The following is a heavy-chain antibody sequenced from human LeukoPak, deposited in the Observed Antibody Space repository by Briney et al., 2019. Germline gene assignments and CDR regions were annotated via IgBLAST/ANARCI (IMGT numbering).Heavy chain of an antibody. Sequence: GGSLRLSCAASGLTFDNYGMSWVRHAPGKGLEWVSCINRDGGGTGYAASVEGRFTIARDNAKNSLYLVMNSLRAEETAFYYCARVHDLYYSGLGFAYWGQGTLVTVSS. CDR3: ARVHDLYYSGLGFAY. V-gene: IGHV3-20*04. J-gene: IGHJ4*02. CDR2: INRDGGGT. CDR1: GLTFDNYG. D-gene: IGHD3-10*01.